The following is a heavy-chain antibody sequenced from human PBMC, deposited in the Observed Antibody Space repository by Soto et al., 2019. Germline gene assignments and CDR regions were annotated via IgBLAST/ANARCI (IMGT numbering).Heavy chain of an antibody. Sequence: EVQLVESGGGLVQPGGSLRLSCATSGFTFSTWIHWVRQAPGEGLVWVSRISGEGTVTGYAESVKGRFTASRDIAKSTVFLQMNSLRVEDTAVYYCARGDYSRSSGQFDNWGQGTLVTVSS. V-gene: IGHV3-74*01. CDR3: ARGDYSRSSGQFDN. D-gene: IGHD6-6*01. CDR1: GFTFSTW. J-gene: IGHJ5*02. CDR2: ISGEGTVT.